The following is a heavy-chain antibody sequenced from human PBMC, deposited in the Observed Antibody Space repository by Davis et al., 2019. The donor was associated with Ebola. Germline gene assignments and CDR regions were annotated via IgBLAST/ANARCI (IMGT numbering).Heavy chain of an antibody. J-gene: IGHJ5*02. CDR1: GYSFTSYW. CDR2: IDPSDSYT. CDR3: AGGERYFDWLSAGWFDP. V-gene: IGHV5-10-1*01. Sequence: KVSCKGSGYSFTSYWISWVRQMPGKGLEWMGRIDPSDSYTNYSPSFQGHVTISADKSISTAYLQWSSLKASDTAMYYCAGGERYFDWLSAGWFDPWGQGTLVTVSS. D-gene: IGHD3-9*01.